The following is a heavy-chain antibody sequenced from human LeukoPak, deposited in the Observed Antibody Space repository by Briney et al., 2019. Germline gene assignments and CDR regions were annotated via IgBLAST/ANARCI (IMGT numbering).Heavy chain of an antibody. CDR2: IIPIFGTA. V-gene: IGHV1-69*05. Sequence: ASVKVSCKASGGTFSSYAVSWVRQAPGQGLEWMGGIIPIFGTANYAQKFQGRVTITTDESTSTAYMELSSLRSEDTAVYYCARDPYYYDSSGYFDYWGQGTLVTVSS. D-gene: IGHD3-22*01. CDR3: ARDPYYYDSSGYFDY. J-gene: IGHJ4*02. CDR1: GGTFSSYA.